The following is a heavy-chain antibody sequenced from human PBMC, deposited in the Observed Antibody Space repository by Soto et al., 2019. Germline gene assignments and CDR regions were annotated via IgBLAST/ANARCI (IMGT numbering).Heavy chain of an antibody. Sequence: EVRLLESGGGLVQPGGSLSLSCAASGFIFSTYGMSWVRRAPGGGLQWVSGISRNGGSTYYADSVKGRFTISRDNSKNTLYLQMNSLRAEDTAIYYCAKSSGYTNGWYAYWGQGTLVTVSS. V-gene: IGHV3-23*01. J-gene: IGHJ4*02. CDR1: GFIFSTYG. CDR3: AKSSGYTNGWYAY. D-gene: IGHD6-19*01. CDR2: ISRNGGST.